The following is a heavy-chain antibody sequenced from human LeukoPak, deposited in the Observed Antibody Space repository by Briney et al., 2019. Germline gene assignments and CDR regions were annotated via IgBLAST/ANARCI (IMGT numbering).Heavy chain of an antibody. V-gene: IGHV3-30*04. Sequence: PGGSLRLSCAASGFTLSNYAMYWVRQAPGKGLEWVAVISYDGSNKYYADSVKGRFTISRDNSKNTLYLQMNSLRAEDTAVYYCARGHDFWSGYLDYWGQGTLVTVSS. J-gene: IGHJ4*02. CDR3: ARGHDFWSGYLDY. D-gene: IGHD3-3*01. CDR2: ISYDGSNK. CDR1: GFTLSNYA.